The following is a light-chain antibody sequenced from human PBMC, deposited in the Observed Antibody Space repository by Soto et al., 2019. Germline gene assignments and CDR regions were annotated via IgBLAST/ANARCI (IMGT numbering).Light chain of an antibody. CDR2: DVS. Sequence: QCVLTQPASVSGSPGQSITISCTGTSSDVGGYNYVSWYQQYPGKAPKLMIYDVSSRPSGVSNRFSGSKSGNTASLTISGLQAEDEADYYCSSYTNGGTSVFGTETKVTVL. V-gene: IGLV2-14*01. CDR3: SSYTNGGTSV. CDR1: SSDVGGYNY. J-gene: IGLJ1*01.